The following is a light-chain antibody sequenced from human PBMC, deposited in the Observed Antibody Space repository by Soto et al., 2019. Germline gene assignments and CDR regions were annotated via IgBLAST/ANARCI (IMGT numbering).Light chain of an antibody. Sequence: DIVMTQSPDSLAVSLGERATINCKSSQSVLFRSNNKNYLAWYQQKPGKAPKLLIYKASTLKSGVPSRFSGSGSGTEFTLTISSLQPDDFATYYCQHYNSYSEASGQGTKVDIK. CDR2: KAS. CDR3: QHYNSYSEA. J-gene: IGKJ1*01. CDR1: QSVLFRSNNKNY. V-gene: IGKV4-1*01.